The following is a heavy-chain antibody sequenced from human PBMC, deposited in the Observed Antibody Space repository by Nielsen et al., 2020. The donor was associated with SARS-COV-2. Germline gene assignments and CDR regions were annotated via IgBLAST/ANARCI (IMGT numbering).Heavy chain of an antibody. Sequence: GGSLRLSCAASGFTFSSYSMNWVRQAPGKGLEWVSSISSSSSYIYYADSVKGRFTISRDNAKNSLYLQMNSLRAEDTAVYYCARDSPLDIVATRGVFDYWGQGTLVTVSS. J-gene: IGHJ4*02. CDR1: GFTFSSYS. V-gene: IGHV3-21*01. CDR2: ISSSSSYI. D-gene: IGHD5-12*01. CDR3: ARDSPLDIVATRGVFDY.